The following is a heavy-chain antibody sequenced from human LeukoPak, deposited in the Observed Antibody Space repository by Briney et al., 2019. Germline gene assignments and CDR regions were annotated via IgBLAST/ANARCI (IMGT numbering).Heavy chain of an antibody. D-gene: IGHD2-21*02. Sequence: PGGSLRLSCAASGFTFSGYEMNWVRQAPGKGLEWVSYISGSGSTIYYVDSVKGRFTISRDNAKNSLYLQMNSLRAEDTAVYYCAREVTGDASDIWGQGTKVTVSS. CDR2: ISGSGSTI. V-gene: IGHV3-48*03. J-gene: IGHJ3*02. CDR3: AREVTGDASDI. CDR1: GFTFSGYE.